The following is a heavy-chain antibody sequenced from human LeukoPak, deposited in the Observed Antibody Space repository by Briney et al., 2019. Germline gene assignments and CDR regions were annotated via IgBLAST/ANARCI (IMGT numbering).Heavy chain of an antibody. CDR2: MNGEGTTI. J-gene: IGHJ4*02. CDR1: GLTFRTTW. Sequence: GGSLRLSCATSGLTFRTTWMHWVRQAPGKGLMWVSRMNGEGTTIDYADSVKGRFAVSRDYAKNTLFLQMNNLRTEDTALYFCATARNFRFEYWGQGSLVIVSA. V-gene: IGHV3-74*01. D-gene: IGHD1-7*01. CDR3: ATARNFRFEY.